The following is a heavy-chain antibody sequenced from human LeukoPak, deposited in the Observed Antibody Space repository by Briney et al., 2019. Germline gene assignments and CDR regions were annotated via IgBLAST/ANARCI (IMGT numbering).Heavy chain of an antibody. CDR1: GGPISSHY. J-gene: IGHJ4*02. V-gene: IGHV4-59*11. Sequence: PSENLSLTCTVSGGPISSHYWSWIRQPPGQGLEWIGYISDSGKTNYNPSLKIRVAISADASTNQLSLKMNSVTAADTAIYYCARGRMPSRYWGFDYWGQGILVTVSS. CDR2: ISDSGKT. D-gene: IGHD3-16*01. CDR3: ARGRMPSRYWGFDY.